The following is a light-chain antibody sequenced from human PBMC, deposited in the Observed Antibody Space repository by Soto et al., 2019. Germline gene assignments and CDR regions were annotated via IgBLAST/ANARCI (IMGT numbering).Light chain of an antibody. Sequence: QSVLTQPASVSGSPGQSITISCTGTSSDVGTYNYVSWYQQHPVKVPKLLIYDVSNRPSGVSNRFSGSKSGNTASLTISGLQAEDEADYYCRSYTTSRSILYDFGTGTKVTV. V-gene: IGLV2-14*01. CDR1: SSDVGTYNY. CDR2: DVS. CDR3: RSYTTSRSILYD. J-gene: IGLJ1*01.